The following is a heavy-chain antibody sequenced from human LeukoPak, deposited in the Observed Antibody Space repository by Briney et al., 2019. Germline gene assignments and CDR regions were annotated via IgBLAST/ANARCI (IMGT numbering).Heavy chain of an antibody. CDR2: ISSSGSTI. D-gene: IGHD1-1*01. V-gene: IGHV3-48*03. Sequence: PGGSLRLSCAASGFTFSSYEMNWVRQAPGKGLEWVSYISSSGSTIYYADSVKGRFTISRDNAKNSLYLQMNSLRAEDTAVYYCARVWEGNWYFDYWGQGTLVTVSS. CDR1: GFTFSSYE. J-gene: IGHJ4*02. CDR3: ARVWEGNWYFDY.